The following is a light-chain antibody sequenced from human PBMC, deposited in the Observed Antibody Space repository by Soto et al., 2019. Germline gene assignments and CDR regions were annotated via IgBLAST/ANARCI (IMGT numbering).Light chain of an antibody. J-gene: IGLJ3*02. CDR2: EVS. V-gene: IGLV2-23*02. CDR3: YSYAGSGVGV. CDR1: SSNVGTYNL. Sequence: QSVLTQPASMTVSPGQSITISCTGASSNVGTYNLVSWYQQHPGKAPKLILFEVSQRPSGVSTRFSGSKSGITASLTVSGRRAEDEADYYCYSYAGSGVGVFGGGTKVTVL.